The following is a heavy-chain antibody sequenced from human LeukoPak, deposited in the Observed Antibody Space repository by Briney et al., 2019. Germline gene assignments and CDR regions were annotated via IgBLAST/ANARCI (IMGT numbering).Heavy chain of an antibody. D-gene: IGHD4-17*01. CDR1: GFTFSSYW. Sequence: GGSLRLSCAASGFTFSSYWMHWVRQAPGKGLVWVSRINSDGSSTSYADSVKGRFTISRDNAKNTLYLQMNSLRAEGTAVYYGARTPNDYGDYEAYWGQGTLVTVSS. CDR2: INSDGSST. CDR3: ARTPNDYGDYEAY. J-gene: IGHJ4*02. V-gene: IGHV3-74*01.